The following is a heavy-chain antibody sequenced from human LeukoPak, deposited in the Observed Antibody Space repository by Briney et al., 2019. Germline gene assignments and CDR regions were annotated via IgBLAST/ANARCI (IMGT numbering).Heavy chain of an antibody. CDR3: ARSRMVRGVLNWFDP. Sequence: SETLSPTCTVAGGSISSSSYYWGWIRQPPGKGLEWIGSIYYSGSTYYNPSLKSRVTISVDTSKNQFSLKLSSVTAADTAVYYCARSRMVRGVLNWFDPWGQGTLVTVSS. CDR1: GGSISSSSYY. CDR2: IYYSGST. J-gene: IGHJ5*02. D-gene: IGHD3-10*01. V-gene: IGHV4-39*01.